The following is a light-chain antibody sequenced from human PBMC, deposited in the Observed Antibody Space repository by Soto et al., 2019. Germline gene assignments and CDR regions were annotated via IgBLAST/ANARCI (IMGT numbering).Light chain of an antibody. CDR1: QGISSL. J-gene: IGKJ4*01. Sequence: DIQMTQSPSSVSASVGDRVTITCRASQGISSLFAWYRQKPGKAPNLLIHTASSLQSGVPSRFIGSGSATDFTLTISSLQPEDFATYYCQQANSFPLTFGGGTKVEIK. V-gene: IGKV1-12*01. CDR3: QQANSFPLT. CDR2: TAS.